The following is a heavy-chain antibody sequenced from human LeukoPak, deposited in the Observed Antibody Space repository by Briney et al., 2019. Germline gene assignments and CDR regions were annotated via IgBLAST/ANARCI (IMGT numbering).Heavy chain of an antibody. CDR3: ARETTGLARYFDY. CDR2: IYYSGST. Sequence: KPSETLSLTCTVSGGSISSYYWSWIRQPPGKGLEWIGYIYYSGSTNYNPSLKSRVTISVDTSKNQFSLNLSSVTAADTAVYYCARETTGLARYFDYWGQGTLVTVSS. CDR1: GGSISSYY. V-gene: IGHV4-59*12. J-gene: IGHJ4*02. D-gene: IGHD4-17*01.